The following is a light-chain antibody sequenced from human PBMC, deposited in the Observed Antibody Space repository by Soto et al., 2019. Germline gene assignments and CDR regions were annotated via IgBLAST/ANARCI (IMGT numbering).Light chain of an antibody. CDR1: NIGSKS. V-gene: IGLV3-21*02. CDR2: DDS. J-gene: IGLJ3*02. CDR3: QVCDSRSDRPLGV. Sequence: SYELTQPPSVSVAPGQTARITCGGNNIGSKSVHWYQQKPGQAPVLVVYDDSDRPSGIPERFFGSNCGNTATLTISRVEAGNGAGYCCQVCDSRSDRPLGVFGGGTKPTAL.